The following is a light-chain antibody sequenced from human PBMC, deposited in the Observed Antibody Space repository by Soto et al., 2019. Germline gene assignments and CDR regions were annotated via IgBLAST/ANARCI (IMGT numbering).Light chain of an antibody. Sequence: QSALTQPRSVSGSPGQSVTISCTGTSSDVGAYNYVSWYQQHPGKAPKLMIYDVSYRPSGVPDRFSGSKSGNTASLTISGLEAEDEADYYCCSYAGSYTLRIFGGGTKVTVL. J-gene: IGLJ2*01. CDR3: CSYAGSYTLRI. CDR2: DVS. CDR1: SSDVGAYNY. V-gene: IGLV2-11*01.